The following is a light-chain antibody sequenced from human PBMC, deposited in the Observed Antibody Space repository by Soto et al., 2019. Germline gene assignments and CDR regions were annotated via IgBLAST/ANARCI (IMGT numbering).Light chain of an antibody. V-gene: IGKV3-20*01. CDR1: QSVSSSY. CDR3: QQYGSFPYT. J-gene: IGKJ2*01. Sequence: EIVLTQSPGTLSLSPGERATPSCRASQSVSSSYLAWYQQKPGQAPRLLIYGASSRATGIPDRFSGSGSGTDFTLTISRLEPEDFAVYYCQQYGSFPYTFGQGTKLEIK. CDR2: GAS.